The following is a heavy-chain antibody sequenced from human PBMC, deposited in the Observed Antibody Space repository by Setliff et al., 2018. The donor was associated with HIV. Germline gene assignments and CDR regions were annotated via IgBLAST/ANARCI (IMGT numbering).Heavy chain of an antibody. J-gene: IGHJ1*01. CDR1: GLTLSIYS. V-gene: IGHV3-23*01. Sequence: GGSLRLSCAASGLTLSIYSMSWLRQAPGKGLDWVSAIDPSGDLTYYADSVKGRFTISRDRSRNTVSLQMNSLRPDDTAAYYCAKGVVVATTYFQYWGQGTLVTAPQ. CDR2: IDPSGDLT. D-gene: IGHD1-26*01. CDR3: AKGVVVATTYFQY.